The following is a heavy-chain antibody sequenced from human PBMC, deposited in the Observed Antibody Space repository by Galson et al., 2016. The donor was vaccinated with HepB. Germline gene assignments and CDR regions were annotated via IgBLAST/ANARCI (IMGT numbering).Heavy chain of an antibody. CDR2: INPGNGNT. CDR3: ARVPGITVAGPPGY. J-gene: IGHJ4*02. CDR1: GYTFTSYA. V-gene: IGHV1-3*01. Sequence: SVKVSCKASGYTFTSYAMHWVRQAPGQRFEWMGWINPGNGNTKYSQKFQGRVTITRDTSAITAYMELSSLRSEDTAVYYCARVPGITVAGPPGYWGQGTRVTVSS. D-gene: IGHD6-19*01.